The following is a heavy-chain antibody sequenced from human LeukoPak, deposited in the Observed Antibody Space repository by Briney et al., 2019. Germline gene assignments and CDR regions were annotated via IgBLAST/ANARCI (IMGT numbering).Heavy chain of an antibody. CDR2: INPNNGGT. D-gene: IGHD1-1*01. CDR3: GRDRHWNQGNFDY. Sequence: GASVRVSCKAFGYTITGYYIHWVRQAPGQELEWMGWINPNNGGTNSAQEFQGRVTMTRDTSIGTAYMELNRLTYDDAAVYYCGRDRHWNQGNFDYWGQVTMVTVSS. CDR1: GYTITGYY. V-gene: IGHV1-2*02. J-gene: IGHJ4*02.